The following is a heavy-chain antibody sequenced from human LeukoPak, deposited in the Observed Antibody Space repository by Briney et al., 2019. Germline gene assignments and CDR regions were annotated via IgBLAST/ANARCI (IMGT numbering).Heavy chain of an antibody. V-gene: IGHV4-4*02. CDR1: GGSISSSNW. J-gene: IGHJ4*02. D-gene: IGHD3-22*01. CDR2: IYHSGST. CDR3: ARGGVNYYDSTPQILFDY. Sequence: SETLSLTCAVSGGSISSSNWWSWVRQPPGKGLEWIGEIYHSGSTNYNPSLKSRVTISVDKSKNQFSLKLSSVTAADTAVYYCARGGVNYYDSTPQILFDYWGQGTLVTVSS.